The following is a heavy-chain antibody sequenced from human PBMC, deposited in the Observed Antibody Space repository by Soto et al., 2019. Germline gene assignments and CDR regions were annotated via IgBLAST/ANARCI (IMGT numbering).Heavy chain of an antibody. CDR3: ARGGIAAVERWFDP. CDR1: GGTFSSYA. Sequence: QVQLVQSGAEVKKPGSSVKVSCKASGGTFSSYAISWVRQAPGQGLEWMGGIIPIFGTANYAQKFQGRVTITADESTSTADMELSSLRSEDTAVYYCARGGIAAVERWFDPWGQGTLVTVSS. V-gene: IGHV1-69*01. CDR2: IIPIFGTA. D-gene: IGHD6-13*01. J-gene: IGHJ5*02.